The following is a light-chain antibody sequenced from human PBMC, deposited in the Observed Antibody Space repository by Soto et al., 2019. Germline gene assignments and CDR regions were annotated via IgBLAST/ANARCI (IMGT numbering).Light chain of an antibody. CDR1: QSISSN. Sequence: EIVMTQSPATLSVSPGERATLSCRASQSISSNLAWYQQKLGQAPRLLIYRASTRATGIPARFSGSGSGTEFTLNISSLQSEDFALYYCHQYENWSQTFGQATKGEI. V-gene: IGKV3-15*01. CDR2: RAS. J-gene: IGKJ1*01. CDR3: HQYENWSQT.